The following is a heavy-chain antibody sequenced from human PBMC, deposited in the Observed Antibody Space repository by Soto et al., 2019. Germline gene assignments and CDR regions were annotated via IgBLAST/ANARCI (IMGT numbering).Heavy chain of an antibody. D-gene: IGHD4-17*01. CDR2: IYYSGST. Sequence: PSETLSLTCTVSGGSISSYYWSWIRQPPGKGLEWIGYIYYSGSTNYNPSLKSRVTISVDTSKNQFSLKLSSVTTADTAVYYCARRYGASFDYWGQGTLVTVSS. J-gene: IGHJ4*02. CDR3: ARRYGASFDY. CDR1: GGSISSYY. V-gene: IGHV4-59*01.